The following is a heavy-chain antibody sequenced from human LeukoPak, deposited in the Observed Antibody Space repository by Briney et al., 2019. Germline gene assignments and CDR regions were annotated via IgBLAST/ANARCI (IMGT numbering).Heavy chain of an antibody. V-gene: IGHV3-43*01. CDR3: AKDIAGKYDLWSGYFDY. D-gene: IGHD3-3*01. CDR2: VTWDGGST. J-gene: IGHJ4*02. CDR1: GFTFDDYT. Sequence: GGSLRLSCAASGFTFDDYTMHWVRQVPGKGLEWVSLVTWDGGSTYYADSVRGRFTISRDNSKNSLYLQMSGLRTEDTALYYCAKDIAGKYDLWSGYFDYWGQGTLVTVSS.